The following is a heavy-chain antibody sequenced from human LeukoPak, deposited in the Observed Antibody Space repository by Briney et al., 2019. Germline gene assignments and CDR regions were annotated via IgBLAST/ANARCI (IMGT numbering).Heavy chain of an antibody. CDR3: AREAPRLEWLSNPDYYYYYGMDV. CDR2: INPNSGGT. D-gene: IGHD3-3*01. Sequence: ASVKVSCKASGYTFTCYYMHWVRQAPGQGLEWMGRINPNSGGTNYAQKFQGRVTMTRDTSISTAYMELSRLRSDDTAVYYCAREAPRLEWLSNPDYYYYYGMDVWGQGTTVTVSS. J-gene: IGHJ6*02. CDR1: GYTFTCYY. V-gene: IGHV1-2*06.